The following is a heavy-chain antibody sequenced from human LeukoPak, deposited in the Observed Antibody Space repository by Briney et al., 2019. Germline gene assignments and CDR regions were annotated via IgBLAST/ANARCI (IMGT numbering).Heavy chain of an antibody. CDR1: GGAFSSYA. CDR3: ASRLYCSNTRCRNFPFAY. J-gene: IGHJ4*02. D-gene: IGHD2-2*01. V-gene: IGHV1-69*13. Sequence: ASVKVSCKASGGAFSSYAINWVRQAPGQGLEWMGGIIPIFGTANYAQKFQDRVTITADESTSTAYMELSSLRSEDTAIYYCASRLYCSNTRCRNFPFAYWGQGTLVTVSS. CDR2: IIPIFGTA.